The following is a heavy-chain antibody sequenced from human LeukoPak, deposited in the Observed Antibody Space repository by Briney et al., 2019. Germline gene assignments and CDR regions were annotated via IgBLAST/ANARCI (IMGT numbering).Heavy chain of an antibody. CDR2: TYYSGST. CDR1: GGSISSYY. Sequence: SETLSLTCTVSGGSISSYYWSWIRQPPGKGLEWIGYTYYSGSTNYNPSLKSRVTISVDTSKNQFSLKLSSVTAADTAVYYCARHYYDSSGYYYRNFDYWGQGTLVTVSS. D-gene: IGHD3-22*01. CDR3: ARHYYDSSGYYYRNFDY. J-gene: IGHJ4*02. V-gene: IGHV4-59*01.